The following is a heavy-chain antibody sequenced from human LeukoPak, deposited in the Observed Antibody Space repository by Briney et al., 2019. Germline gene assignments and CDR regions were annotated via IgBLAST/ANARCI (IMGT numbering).Heavy chain of an antibody. Sequence: SETLSLTCAVYGGSFSGYYWSWIRQPPGKGLEWIGEINHSGSTNYNPSLKSRVTISVDTSKNQFSLKLSSVTAADTAVYYCARDRRYYDFWSGYYSSGTNYGMDVWGQGTTVTVSS. CDR2: INHSGST. J-gene: IGHJ6*02. CDR3: ARDRRYYDFWSGYYSSGTNYGMDV. D-gene: IGHD3-3*01. V-gene: IGHV4-34*01. CDR1: GGSFSGYY.